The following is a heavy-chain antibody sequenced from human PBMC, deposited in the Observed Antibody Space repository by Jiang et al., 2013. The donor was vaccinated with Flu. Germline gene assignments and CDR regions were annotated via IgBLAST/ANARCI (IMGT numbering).Heavy chain of an antibody. J-gene: IGHJ4*02. Sequence: GAEVKKPGASVKVSCKASGYTFTSYGISWVRQAPGQGLEWMGWISAYNGNTNYAQKLQGRVTMTTDTSTSTAYMELSSLRSEDTAVYYCARGEGSGWYGGLFDYWGQGTLVTVSS. CDR1: GYTFTSYG. V-gene: IGHV1-18*01. CDR3: ARGEGSGWYGGLFDY. D-gene: IGHD6-19*01. CDR2: ISAYNGNT.